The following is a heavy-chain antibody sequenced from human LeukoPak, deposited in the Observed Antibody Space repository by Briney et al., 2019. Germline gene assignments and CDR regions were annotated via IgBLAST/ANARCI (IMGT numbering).Heavy chain of an antibody. CDR2: MNPNSGGT. CDR1: GYTFTGYF. CDR3: ARAGSLVAAAGRWFDP. J-gene: IGHJ5*02. Sequence: ASVKVSCKASGYTFTGYFMHWVRQAPGQGLEWMGWMNPNSGGTNYAQKFQGRVTMTRDTSISTAYMELSRLRSDDTAVYYCARAGSLVAAAGRWFDPWGQGTLVTVSS. V-gene: IGHV1-2*02. D-gene: IGHD6-13*01.